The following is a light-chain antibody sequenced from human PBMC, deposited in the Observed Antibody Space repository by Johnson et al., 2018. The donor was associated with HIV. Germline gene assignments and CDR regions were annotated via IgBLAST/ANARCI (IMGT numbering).Light chain of an antibody. Sequence: VLTQPPSVSAAPGQKVTISCSGSSSNIGNNYVSWYQQLPGTAPKLLIYENNKRPSGIPDRFSGSKSGPSATLGITGLQTGDEADYYCGTWDSSLSAGVFGTGTKVTVL. CDR1: SSNIGNNY. CDR3: GTWDSSLSAGV. V-gene: IGLV1-51*02. CDR2: ENN. J-gene: IGLJ1*01.